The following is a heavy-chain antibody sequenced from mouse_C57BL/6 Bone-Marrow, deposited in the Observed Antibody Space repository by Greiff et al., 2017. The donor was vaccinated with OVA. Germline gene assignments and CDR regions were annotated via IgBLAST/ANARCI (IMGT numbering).Heavy chain of an antibody. J-gene: IGHJ3*01. D-gene: IGHD1-1*01. CDR1: GYSFTGYY. CDR3: ARSRIYYYGSSYY. Sequence: EVKLVESGPDLVKPGASVKISCKASGYSFTGYYMNWVKQSPEKSLEWIGEINPSTGGTTYNQKFKAKATLTVDKSSSTAYMQLKSLTSEDSAVYYCARSRIYYYGSSYYWGQGTLVTVSA. V-gene: IGHV1-42*01. CDR2: INPSTGGT.